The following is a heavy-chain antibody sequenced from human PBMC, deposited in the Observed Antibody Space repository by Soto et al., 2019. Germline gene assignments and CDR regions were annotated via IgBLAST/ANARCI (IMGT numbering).Heavy chain of an antibody. V-gene: IGHV1-18*01. D-gene: IGHD3-3*01. CDR3: ASSVYGFTRSIGAFDI. CDR1: GYTFTSYG. J-gene: IGHJ3*02. CDR2: ISAYNGNT. Sequence: ASVKVSCKASGYTFTSYGISWVRQAPGQGLEWMGWISAYNGNTNYAQKLQGRVTMTTDTSTSTAYMELRSLRSDDTAVYYCASSVYGFTRSIGAFDIWGQGTMVTVSS.